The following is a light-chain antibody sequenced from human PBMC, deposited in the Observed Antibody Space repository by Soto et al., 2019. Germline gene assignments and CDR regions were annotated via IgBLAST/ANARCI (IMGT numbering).Light chain of an antibody. V-gene: IGLV1-47*01. J-gene: IGLJ2*01. CDR2: RNN. CDR1: SSNIGSNY. CDR3: AAWDYSLSVV. Sequence: QSVLTQPPSASGAPGQRVTISCSGSSSNIGSNYVYWYQQLPGTAPKLLIYRNNQRPSGVPDRFSASKSGTSASLAISGLRSEDEADYYCAAWDYSLSVVFGGGTKLTVL.